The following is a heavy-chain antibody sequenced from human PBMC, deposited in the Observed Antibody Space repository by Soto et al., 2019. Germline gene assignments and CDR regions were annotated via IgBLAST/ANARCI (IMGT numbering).Heavy chain of an antibody. D-gene: IGHD3-3*01. CDR3: GRALLGCSLRFGP. V-gene: IGHV4-59*12. CDR2: IYYSGST. Sequence: QVQLQESGPGLVKPSETLSLTCTVSGGSISSYYWSWIRQPPGKGLEWIGYIYYSGSTNYNPSLKIRSTISVTTSKNQVPLKVRFVTASDTGGDFCGRALLGCSLRFGPWGQGTLVNVS. CDR1: GGSISSYY. J-gene: IGHJ5*02.